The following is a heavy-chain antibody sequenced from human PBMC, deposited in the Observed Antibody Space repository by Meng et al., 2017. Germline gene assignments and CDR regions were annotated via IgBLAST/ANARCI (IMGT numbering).Heavy chain of an antibody. CDR2: IYYSGST. V-gene: IGHV4-61*01. CDR3: ARDCSGGSCYSIGV. J-gene: IGHJ4*02. CDR1: GGSVSSGSYY. D-gene: IGHD2-15*01. Sequence: QVQPQESGPGLVRPSETLSLTCTDSGGSVSSGSYYWSWIRQPPGKGLEWIGYIYYSGSTNYNPSLKSRVTISVDTSKDQFSLKLSSVTAADTAVYYCARDCSGGSCYSIGVWGQGTLVTVSS.